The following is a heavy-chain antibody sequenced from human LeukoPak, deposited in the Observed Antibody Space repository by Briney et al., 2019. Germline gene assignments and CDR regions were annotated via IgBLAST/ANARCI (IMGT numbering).Heavy chain of an antibody. V-gene: IGHV5-51*01. D-gene: IGHD3-22*01. CDR1: GYSFTSYW. J-gene: IGHJ5*02. CDR2: VYPGDSDT. Sequence: GESLKISCKGSGYSFTSYWIGWVRQMPGKGLEWMGIVYPGDSDTRYSPSFQGQVTISADKSISTAYLQWSSLKASDTAMYYCARDPRGDSSGYYFLNPWGQGTLVTVSS. CDR3: ARDPRGDSSGYYFLNP.